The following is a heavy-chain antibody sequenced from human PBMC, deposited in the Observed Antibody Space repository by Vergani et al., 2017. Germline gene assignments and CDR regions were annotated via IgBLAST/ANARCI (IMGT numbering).Heavy chain of an antibody. V-gene: IGHV4-31*03. CDR3: ARHKDYYMDV. CDR2: IYYSGTT. CDR1: GAYVGSGGYY. J-gene: IGHJ6*03. Sequence: QVQLQESGPGLVKASQTLSLTCSVSGAYVGSGGYYWSWVRQLPGMGLDWIGYIYYSGTTYYNPSLESRLTISLDTSENHLSLKLTSVTAADTAVYYCARHKDYYMDVWGKGATVTVS.